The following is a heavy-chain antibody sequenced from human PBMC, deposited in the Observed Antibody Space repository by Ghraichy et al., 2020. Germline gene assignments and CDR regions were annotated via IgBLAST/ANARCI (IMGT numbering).Heavy chain of an antibody. CDR3: ARVDSTWGSYFDL. CDR2: ISGSGTT. D-gene: IGHD3-16*01. V-gene: IGHV4-30-4*08. CDR1: GASVGGGGDY. Sequence: SETLSLTCTISGASVGGGGDYWSWIRQPPGKGLEWVGYISGSGTTSYNLSLKSRVTLSVDKSKDQISLKLSSVTAADTATYYCARVDSTWGSYFDLWGRGTPVTVSS. J-gene: IGHJ4*02.